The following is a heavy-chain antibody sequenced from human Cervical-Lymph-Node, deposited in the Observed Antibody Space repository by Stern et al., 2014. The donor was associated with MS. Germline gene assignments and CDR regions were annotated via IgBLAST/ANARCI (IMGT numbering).Heavy chain of an antibody. D-gene: IGHD5-18*01. CDR2: IYPGDSDT. V-gene: IGHV5-51*03. CDR3: ARPGDDTAKYGLDV. Sequence: EVQLEESGAEVQKPGESLKISCKGSGYSFATYWIGWGRQMPGKGLEWMGIIYPGDSDTRYSHSFQGQVPISADKSISPAYLHWSSLKASDTAMYYCARPGDDTAKYGLDVWGQGTTVTVSS. CDR1: GYSFATYW. J-gene: IGHJ6*02.